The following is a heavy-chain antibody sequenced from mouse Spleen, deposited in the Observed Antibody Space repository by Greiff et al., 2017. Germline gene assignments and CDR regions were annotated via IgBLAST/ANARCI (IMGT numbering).Heavy chain of an antibody. CDR3: ARGGIYYGYDEAYFDY. J-gene: IGHJ2*01. V-gene: IGHV1-26*01. CDR1: GYTFTDYY. D-gene: IGHD2-2*01. CDR2: INPNNGGT. Sequence: EVQLQQSGPELVKPGASVKISCKASGYTFTDYYMNWVKQSHGKSLEWIGDINPNNGGTSYNQKFKGKATLTVDKSSSTAYMELRSLTSEDSAVYYCARGGIYYGYDEAYFDYWGQGTTLTVSS.